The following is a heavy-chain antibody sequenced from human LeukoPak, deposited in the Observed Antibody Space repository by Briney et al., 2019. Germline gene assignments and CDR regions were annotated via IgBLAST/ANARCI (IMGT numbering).Heavy chain of an antibody. CDR2: INPSGGST. CDR3: AREGGIVGATTPMDY. D-gene: IGHD1-26*01. V-gene: IGHV1-46*01. CDR1: GYTFTSYY. Sequence: ASVKVSCKASGYTFTSYYMHWVRQAPGQGLEWMGIINPSGGSTSYARKFQGRVTMTRDTSTSTVYMELSSLRSEDTAVYYCAREGGIVGATTPMDYWGQGTLVTVSS. J-gene: IGHJ4*02.